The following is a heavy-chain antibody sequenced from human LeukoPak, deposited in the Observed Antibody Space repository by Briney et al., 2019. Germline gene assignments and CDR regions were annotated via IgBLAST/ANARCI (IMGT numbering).Heavy chain of an antibody. CDR1: GGSIRTYY. V-gene: IGHV4-59*08. D-gene: IGHD6-13*01. Sequence: SETLSLTCTVSGGSIRTYYWSWIRQPPGKGLEWIGYINYSGTTKYNPSLKSRVTILVDTSKNQFSLKLSSVTAADTAVYYCARHYSSSFGWFDPWGQGTLVTVSS. CDR3: ARHYSSSFGWFDP. J-gene: IGHJ5*02. CDR2: INYSGTT.